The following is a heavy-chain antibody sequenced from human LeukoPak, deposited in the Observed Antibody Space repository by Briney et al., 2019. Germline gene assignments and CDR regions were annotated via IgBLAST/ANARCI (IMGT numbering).Heavy chain of an antibody. CDR2: VSNGRTTI. Sequence: PGGSLRLSCAASGFTFSDYSMNWVRQAPGKGLEWISFVSNGRTTIYYADSVKGRFTISRDNAKNSLYLQMNSLRVEDTAVYYCTRDGWHYWGQGTLVTVSS. CDR3: TRDGWHY. D-gene: IGHD2-15*01. J-gene: IGHJ4*02. CDR1: GFTFSDYS. V-gene: IGHV3-48*04.